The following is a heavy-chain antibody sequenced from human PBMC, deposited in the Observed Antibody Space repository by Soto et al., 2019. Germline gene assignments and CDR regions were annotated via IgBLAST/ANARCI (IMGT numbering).Heavy chain of an antibody. CDR2: IKQDGSEK. D-gene: IGHD5-18*01. CDR1: GITFSSYW. V-gene: IGHV3-7*04. J-gene: IGHJ3*02. CDR3: ARALSYGKI. Sequence: EVQLVESGGGLVQPGGSLRLSCAASGITFSSYWMSWVRQAPGKGLEWVANIKQDGSEKFYVDSVKGRFTISRDNAKNSLYLLMNRLRAEDTAVYYFARALSYGKIWGKGTMVTVSS.